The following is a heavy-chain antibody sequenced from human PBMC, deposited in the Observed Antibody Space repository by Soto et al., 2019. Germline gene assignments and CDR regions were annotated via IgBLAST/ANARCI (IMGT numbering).Heavy chain of an antibody. J-gene: IGHJ6*02. CDR3: VGEILSGGADV. CDR2: SGAV. Sequence: EVQLVEPGGGLVQPGRSLRISCAASGFTVRGSAMHWVRQVKGGGLEWVAGSGAVGYVGAVRVRFTISRAVAKNSLHLQMNSLTIEDTALYYCVGEILSGGADVWGQWTTVTVSS. CDR1: GFTVRGSA. D-gene: IGHD3-10*01. V-gene: IGHV3-9*01.